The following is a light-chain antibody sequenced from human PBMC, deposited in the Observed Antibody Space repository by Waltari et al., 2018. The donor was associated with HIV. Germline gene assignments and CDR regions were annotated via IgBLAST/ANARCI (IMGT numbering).Light chain of an antibody. CDR3: SSYAGSNNLL. CDR1: SSDVGGYNY. J-gene: IGLJ2*01. V-gene: IGLV2-8*01. Sequence: QSALTQPPSASGSPGQSVTISCTGTSSDVGGYNYVSWYQQHPGKAPKLMIYEVSKRPSGFPVRFSGSKSGNTASLTVSGLQAEDEADYYCSSYAGSNNLLFGGGTKLTVL. CDR2: EVS.